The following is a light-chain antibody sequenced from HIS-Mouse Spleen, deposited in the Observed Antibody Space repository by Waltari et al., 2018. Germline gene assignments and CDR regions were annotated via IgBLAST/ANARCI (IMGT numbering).Light chain of an antibody. CDR3: QVWDSSSDHVV. CDR2: DVS. CDR1: SSDVGGYNY. J-gene: IGLJ2*01. V-gene: IGLV2-14*03. Sequence: QSALTQPASVSGSPGQSITISCTGTSSDVGGYNYVSWYQQHPGKAPNLVIYDVSNRPDGIPGRSSGSNSGNTATLTSSRVEAGDEADYYCQVWDSSSDHVVFGGGTKLTVL.